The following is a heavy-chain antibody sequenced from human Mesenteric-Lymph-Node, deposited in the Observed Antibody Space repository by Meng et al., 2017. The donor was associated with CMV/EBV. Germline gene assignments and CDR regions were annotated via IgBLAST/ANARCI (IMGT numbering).Heavy chain of an antibody. V-gene: IGHV6-1*01. CDR3: ARTVDTAPEPPYYFDY. J-gene: IGHJ4*02. D-gene: IGHD5-18*01. CDR1: GDSVSSNSAA. CDR2: TYYRSKWYN. Sequence: SQTRSLTGAISGDSVSSNSAAWNWIRQSPSRGLEWLGRTYYRSKWYNDYAVSVKSRITINPDTSKNQFSLQLNSVTPEDTAVYYCARTVDTAPEPPYYFDYWGQGTLVTVSS.